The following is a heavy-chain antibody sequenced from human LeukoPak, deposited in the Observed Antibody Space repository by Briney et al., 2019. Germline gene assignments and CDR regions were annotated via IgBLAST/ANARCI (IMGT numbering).Heavy chain of an antibody. V-gene: IGHV3-30*18. J-gene: IGHJ4*02. D-gene: IGHD5-12*01. CDR3: AKLGVGYSGYDPTRTYYFDY. CDR1: GFTFSSYG. Sequence: PGGSLRLSCAASGFTFSSYGMHWVRQAPGKGLEWVAVISYDESNKYYADSVKGRFTISRDNSKNTLYLQMNSLRAEDTAVYYCAKLGVGYSGYDPTRTYYFDYWGQGTLVTVSS. CDR2: ISYDESNK.